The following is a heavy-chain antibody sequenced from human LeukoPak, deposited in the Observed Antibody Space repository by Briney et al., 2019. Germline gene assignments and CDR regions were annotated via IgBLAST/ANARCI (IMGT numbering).Heavy chain of an antibody. Sequence: GASVKVSCKASGYTFTSYGISWLRQAPGQGLEWMGWISAYNGNTNYAQKLQGRVTMTTDTSTSTAYMELRSLRSDDTAVYYCARDTPVVPVSRSFDYWGQGTLVTVSS. D-gene: IGHD2-2*01. J-gene: IGHJ4*02. V-gene: IGHV1-18*01. CDR3: ARDTPVVPVSRSFDY. CDR2: ISAYNGNT. CDR1: GYTFTSYG.